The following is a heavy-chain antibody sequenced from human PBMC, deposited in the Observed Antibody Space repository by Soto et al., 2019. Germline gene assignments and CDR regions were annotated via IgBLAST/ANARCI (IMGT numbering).Heavy chain of an antibody. CDR2: IYYNGDT. Sequence: QLQLKQSGPGLVKPWETLSLTCTVSGGSVSSGSFYWGWIRQPPGKGLEWIGDIYYNGDTYYNPSLKSRVTISVDTSENQFSLKLSYVTAADTAVYYCARRDIDNLNQGHAFAFWGQGTMVAVSS. D-gene: IGHD1-20*01. V-gene: IGHV4-39*01. CDR1: GGSVSSGSFY. J-gene: IGHJ3*01. CDR3: ARRDIDNLNQGHAFAF.